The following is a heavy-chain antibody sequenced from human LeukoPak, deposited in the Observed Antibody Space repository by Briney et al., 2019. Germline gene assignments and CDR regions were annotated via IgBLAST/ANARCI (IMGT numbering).Heavy chain of an antibody. CDR1: GFTFSSYA. CDR2: ISGSGGST. V-gene: IGHV3-23*01. J-gene: IGHJ3*02. CDR3: AKDYCGGDCPYDAFDI. Sequence: SGGSLRLSCAASGFTFSSYAMSWVRQAPGKGLEWVSAISGSGGSTYYADSVKGRFTISRDNSKNTLYLQMNSLRAEDTAVYYCAKDYCGGDCPYDAFDIWGQGTMVTVSS. D-gene: IGHD2-21*02.